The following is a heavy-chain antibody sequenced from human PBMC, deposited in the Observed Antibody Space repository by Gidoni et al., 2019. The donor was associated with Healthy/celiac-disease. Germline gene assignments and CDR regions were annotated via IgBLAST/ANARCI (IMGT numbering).Heavy chain of an antibody. Sequence: EVQLVESGGGLVQPGGSLRLSCAASGFTFSSYDMHWVRQATGKGLEWVSAIGTAGDTYYPGSVKGRFTISRENAKNSLYLQMNSLRAGDTAVYYCASSRLGGAFDIWGQGTMVTVSS. CDR1: GFTFSSYD. CDR3: ASSRLGGAFDI. V-gene: IGHV3-13*01. CDR2: IGTAGDT. D-gene: IGHD3-3*01. J-gene: IGHJ3*02.